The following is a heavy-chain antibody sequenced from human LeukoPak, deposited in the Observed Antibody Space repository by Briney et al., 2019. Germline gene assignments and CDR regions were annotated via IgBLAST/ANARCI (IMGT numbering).Heavy chain of an antibody. J-gene: IGHJ4*02. CDR1: GFTFSSYE. CDR2: ISSSGSTI. Sequence: PGGSLRLSCAASGFTFSSYEMNWVRQAPGQGLEWVSYISSSGSTIYYADSVKGRFTISRDNAKNSLYLQMNSLRAEDTAVYYCARVVCTNGVCYRFDYWGQGTLVTVSS. V-gene: IGHV3-48*03. CDR3: ARVVCTNGVCYRFDY. D-gene: IGHD2-8*01.